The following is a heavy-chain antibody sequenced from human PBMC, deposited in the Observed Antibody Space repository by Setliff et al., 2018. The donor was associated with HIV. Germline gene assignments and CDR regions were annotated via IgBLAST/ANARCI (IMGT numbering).Heavy chain of an antibody. V-gene: IGHV4-34*01. J-gene: IGHJ4*02. CDR2: INPGGST. Sequence: PSETLSLTCTVYGESFSGYYWSWIRQTPGEGLEWIGEINPGGSTSYNPSLKIRVTISLDTSKKQFSLRMTSVTAADTGLYYCARATATGYYFDSWGQGTLVTSPQ. CDR3: ARATATGYYFDS. CDR1: GESFSGYY. D-gene: IGHD2-15*01.